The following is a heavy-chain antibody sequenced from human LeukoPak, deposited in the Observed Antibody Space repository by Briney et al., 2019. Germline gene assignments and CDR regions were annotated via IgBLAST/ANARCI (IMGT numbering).Heavy chain of an antibody. CDR3: ARLGGRLRFLEWVAPPYFDY. Sequence: SETLSLTCTVSGGSISSYYWSWIRQPAGKGLEWIGRIYTSGSTNYNPSLKSRVTMSVDTSKNQFSLKLSSVTAADTAVYYCARLGGRLRFLEWVAPPYFDYWGQGTLVTVSS. CDR2: IYTSGST. V-gene: IGHV4-4*07. D-gene: IGHD3-3*01. J-gene: IGHJ4*02. CDR1: GGSISSYY.